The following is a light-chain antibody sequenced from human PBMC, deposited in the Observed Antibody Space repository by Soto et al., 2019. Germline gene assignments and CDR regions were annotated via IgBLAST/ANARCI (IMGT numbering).Light chain of an antibody. V-gene: IGLV2-14*01. J-gene: IGLJ1*01. CDR1: SSDVGGYNY. Sequence: QSVLTQPASVSGSPGQSITISCTGTSSDVGGYNYVSWYRQHPGKAPKLMIYEVSNRPSGFSNRFSGSKSGNTASLTISGLRAEDEADYYCSAYAGSNNFVFGSGTKVTV. CDR3: SAYAGSNNFV. CDR2: EVS.